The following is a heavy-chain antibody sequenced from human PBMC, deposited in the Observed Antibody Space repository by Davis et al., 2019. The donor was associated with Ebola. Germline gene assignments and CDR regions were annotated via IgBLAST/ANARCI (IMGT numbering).Heavy chain of an antibody. CDR2: INTDGSRT. Sequence: HTGGSLRLSCLPSGFTFAASAMHWVRQAPGKGRVWVSRINTDGSRTRYEDSVKGGFTISRDNAKNSLYLQMNSLRAEDTAVYYCARRSSQALDWGQGTLVTVSS. V-gene: IGHV3-74*01. J-gene: IGHJ4*02. CDR1: GFTFAASA. D-gene: IGHD6-6*01. CDR3: ARRSSQALD.